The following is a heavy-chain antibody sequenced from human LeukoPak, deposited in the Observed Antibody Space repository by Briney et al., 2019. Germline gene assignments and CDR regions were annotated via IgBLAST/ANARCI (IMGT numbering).Heavy chain of an antibody. J-gene: IGHJ4*02. CDR1: GGSISSSSYY. CDR3: ARVRRILGGARDIDY. D-gene: IGHD3-3*01. Sequence: SETLSLTCTVSGGSISSSSYYWGWIRQPPGKGLEWIGSMSYSGSTYYNPSLKSRVTISVDTSKNQFSLKLSSVTAADTAVYYCARVRRILGGARDIDYWGQGTLVTVSS. CDR2: MSYSGST. V-gene: IGHV4-39*07.